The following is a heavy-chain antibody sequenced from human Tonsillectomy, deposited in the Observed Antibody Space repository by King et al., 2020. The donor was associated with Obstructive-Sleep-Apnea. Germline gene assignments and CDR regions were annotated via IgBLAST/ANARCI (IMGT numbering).Heavy chain of an antibody. CDR1: VFTFDDYA. D-gene: IGHD6-13*01. CDR2: ITWNSGSI. J-gene: IGHJ4*02. CDR3: AKDGRIAAAGTGPYFDY. V-gene: IGHV3-9*01. Sequence: VQLVESGGGLIQPGRSLRLSCAASVFTFDDYAMHLVRQAPGKGLEWVSGITWNSGSIGYADSGKGRFTLSRDKAKNSLLLQMNTLTAEETALYFFAKDGRIAAAGTGPYFDYWGQGALVTVSS.